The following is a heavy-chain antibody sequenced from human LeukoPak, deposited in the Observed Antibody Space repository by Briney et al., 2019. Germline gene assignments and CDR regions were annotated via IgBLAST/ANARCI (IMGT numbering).Heavy chain of an antibody. V-gene: IGHV4-38-2*01. CDR1: GYSISSGYY. CDR3: AGTYYDCSGYIFDY. CDR2: IYHSGST. Sequence: SSETLSLTCAVSGYSISSGYYWGWIRPPPGKGLEWIGGIYHSGSTYYNPSLKSRVTISVDTPKHQFSLKLSSVTAADPSVYYCAGTYYDCSGYIFDYWGQGTLITVSS. J-gene: IGHJ4*02. D-gene: IGHD3-22*01.